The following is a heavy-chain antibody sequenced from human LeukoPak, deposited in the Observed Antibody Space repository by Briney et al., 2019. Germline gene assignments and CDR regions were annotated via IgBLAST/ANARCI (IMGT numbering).Heavy chain of an antibody. CDR2: IYYSGST. J-gene: IGHJ1*01. CDR3: ARQPRYEGYCSSTSCYRTRGYFQH. Sequence: PSETLSLTCTVSGGSISSSSYYWGWIRQPPGKGLEWIGSIYYSGSTYYNPSLKSRVTISVDTSKNQFSLKLSSVTAADTAVYYCARQPRYEGYCSSTSCYRTRGYFQHWGQGTLVTVSS. V-gene: IGHV4-39*01. CDR1: GGSISSSSYY. D-gene: IGHD2-2*02.